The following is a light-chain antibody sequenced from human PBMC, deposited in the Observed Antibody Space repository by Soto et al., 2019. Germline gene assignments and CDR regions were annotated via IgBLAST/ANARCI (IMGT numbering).Light chain of an antibody. CDR1: QRVSFNY. CDR2: GAS. J-gene: IGKJ2*01. V-gene: IGKV3-20*01. Sequence: EIVLTQSPGTLSLSPGERATLSCWASQRVSFNYLAWYQQKPGQAPRLLIYGASSRAAGIPNRFSGSGSGTDFTLTISRLEPEDFAVYYCQQYGSSPGTFGQGTKLEIK. CDR3: QQYGSSPGT.